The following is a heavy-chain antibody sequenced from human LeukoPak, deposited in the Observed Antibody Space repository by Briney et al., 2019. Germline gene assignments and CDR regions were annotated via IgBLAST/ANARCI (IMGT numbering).Heavy chain of an antibody. D-gene: IGHD6-19*01. CDR3: ARAPSRRIAVGGYFDY. J-gene: IGHJ4*02. CDR1: GGTFSSYA. CDR2: IIPIFGTA. V-gene: IGHV1-69*13. Sequence: GASVKVSCKASGGTFSSYAISWVRQAPGQGLEWMGGIIPIFGTANYAQKFQGRVTITADESTSTAYMELSRLRSDDTAVYYCARAPSRRIAVGGYFDYWGQGTLVTVSS.